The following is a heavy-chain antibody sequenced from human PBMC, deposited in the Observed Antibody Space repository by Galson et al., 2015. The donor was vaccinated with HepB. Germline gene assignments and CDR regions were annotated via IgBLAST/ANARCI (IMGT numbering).Heavy chain of an antibody. D-gene: IGHD6-19*01. V-gene: IGHV3-73*01. J-gene: IGHJ4*02. Sequence: SLRLSCAASGFTLSDSAMHWVRQASGKGLEWVGRIRSKANHYATAYAASVKGRFTISRDDSKNTAYLQMNSLKTEDTAVYYCARHSSDGSNGWYSYWGQGALVTVSS. CDR1: GFTLSDSA. CDR2: IRSKANHYAT. CDR3: ARHSSDGSNGWYSY.